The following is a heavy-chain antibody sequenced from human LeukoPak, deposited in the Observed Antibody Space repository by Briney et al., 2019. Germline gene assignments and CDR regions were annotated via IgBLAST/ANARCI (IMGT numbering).Heavy chain of an antibody. V-gene: IGHV3-53*01. CDR3: AREQSPSGMDV. J-gene: IGHJ6*02. CDR1: GFTVSSNY. CDR2: IYSGGST. Sequence: GSLRLSCAASGFTVSSNYMSWVRQAPGKGLEWVSVIYSGGSTYYADSVKGRFTISRDNSKNTLYLQMNSLRAEDTAVYYCAREQSPSGMDVWGQGTTVTVSS. D-gene: IGHD5-24*01.